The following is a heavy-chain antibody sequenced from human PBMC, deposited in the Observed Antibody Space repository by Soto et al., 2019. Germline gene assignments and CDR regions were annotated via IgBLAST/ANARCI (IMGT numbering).Heavy chain of an antibody. CDR3: ARVGPLRGPDYVWGSYLSTWFDP. Sequence: PSETLSLTCTVSGGSISSYYWSWIRQPPGKGLEWIGYIYYSGSTNYNPSLKSRVTISVDTSKNQFSLKLSSVTAADTAVYYCARVGPLRGPDYVWGSYLSTWFDPWGQGTLVTVSS. V-gene: IGHV4-59*01. CDR2: IYYSGST. CDR1: GGSISSYY. J-gene: IGHJ5*02. D-gene: IGHD3-16*02.